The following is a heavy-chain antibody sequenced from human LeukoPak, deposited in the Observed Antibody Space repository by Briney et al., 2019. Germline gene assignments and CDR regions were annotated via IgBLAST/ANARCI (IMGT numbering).Heavy chain of an antibody. CDR2: VSGSGGST. Sequence: PGGSLRLSCAASGFTVSSNYMSWVRQAPGKGLEWVSAVSGSGGSTYYADSVKGRFTISRDNSKNTLYLQMNSLRAEDTAVYYCAKDKQGLGIYAAAFDIWGQGTMVTVSS. J-gene: IGHJ3*02. CDR3: AKDKQGLGIYAAAFDI. CDR1: GFTVSSNY. V-gene: IGHV3-23*01. D-gene: IGHD7-27*01.